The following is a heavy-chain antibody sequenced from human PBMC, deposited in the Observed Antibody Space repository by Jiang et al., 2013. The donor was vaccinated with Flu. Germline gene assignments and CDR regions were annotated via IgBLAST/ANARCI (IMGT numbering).Heavy chain of an antibody. D-gene: IGHD3-10*01. V-gene: IGHV3-30*04. Sequence: RSLRLSCAASGLTFSSYAMHWVRQAPGKGLEWVAVISYDGSNKYYADSVKGRFTISRDDSKNTLYLQMNSLRAEDTAVYYCARDVAKGTPYYYYGMDVWGQGTTVTVSS. J-gene: IGHJ6*02. CDR2: ISYDGSNK. CDR1: GLTFSSYA. CDR3: ARDVAKGTPYYYYGMDV.